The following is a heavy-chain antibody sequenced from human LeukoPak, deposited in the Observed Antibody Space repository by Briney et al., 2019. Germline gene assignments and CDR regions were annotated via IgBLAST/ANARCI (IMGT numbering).Heavy chain of an antibody. CDR1: GYTFTGYY. Sequence: ASVKVSCKASGYTFTGYYMHWVRQAPGQGLEWMGWINPNSGGTNYAQKLQGRITMTTDTSTSTAYMELRSLRSDDTAVYYCARDDGSYSSGFDYWGQGTLVTVSS. D-gene: IGHD6-19*01. CDR2: INPNSGGT. CDR3: ARDDGSYSSGFDY. J-gene: IGHJ4*02. V-gene: IGHV1-2*02.